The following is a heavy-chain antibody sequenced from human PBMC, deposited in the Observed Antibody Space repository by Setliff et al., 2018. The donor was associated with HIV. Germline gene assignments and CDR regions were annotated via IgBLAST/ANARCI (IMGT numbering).Heavy chain of an antibody. CDR1: GYRFTTYG. Sequence: ASVKVSCKASGYRFTTYGLSWVRQAPGQGLEWMGWISPHSGDTKYAQKVQGRVTMTTDTSTGTSYMELRSLRSDDTAVYYCARAVGYCSSTICYGAWYFDLWGRGTLVTVSS. J-gene: IGHJ2*01. V-gene: IGHV1-18*01. CDR3: ARAVGYCSSTICYGAWYFDL. CDR2: ISPHSGDT. D-gene: IGHD2-2*01.